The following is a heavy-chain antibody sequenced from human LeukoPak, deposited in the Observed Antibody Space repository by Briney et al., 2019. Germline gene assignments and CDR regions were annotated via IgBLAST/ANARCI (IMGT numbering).Heavy chain of an antibody. Sequence: GGSLRLSCAASGFTFSNYWMHWVRQAPGKGLVWVSRINSDGINTSYADSVKGRFTISRDNAKNTLNLQMNSLRAEDTAVYYCARVLHKRNYDSSDYYGSWGQGILVTVSS. CDR2: INSDGINT. CDR1: GFTFSNYW. D-gene: IGHD3-22*01. CDR3: ARVLHKRNYDSSDYYGS. V-gene: IGHV3-74*01. J-gene: IGHJ5*02.